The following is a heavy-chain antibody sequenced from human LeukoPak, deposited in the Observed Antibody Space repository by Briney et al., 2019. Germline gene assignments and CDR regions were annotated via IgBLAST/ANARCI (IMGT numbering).Heavy chain of an antibody. CDR1: GGSISSSSYY. V-gene: IGHV4-39*01. J-gene: IGHJ4*02. CDR3: ARHATARAIHSSSWYFDY. Sequence: SETLSLTCTVPGGSISSSSYYWGWIRQPPGKGLEWIGSIYYSGSTYYNPSLKSRVTISVDTSKNQFSLKLSSVTAADTAVYYCARHATARAIHSSSWYFDYWGQGTLVTVSS. CDR2: IYYSGST. D-gene: IGHD6-13*01.